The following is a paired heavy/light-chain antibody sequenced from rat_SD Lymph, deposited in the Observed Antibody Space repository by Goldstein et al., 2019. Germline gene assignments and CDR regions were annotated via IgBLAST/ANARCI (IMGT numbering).Heavy chain of an antibody. J-gene: IGHJ2*01. V-gene: IGHV5S23*01. CDR1: GFTFSNYD. CDR3: ARLVHVRRVLGY. Sequence: EVQLVESGGGLVQPGRSLKLSCAASGFTFSNYDMAWVRQAPTKGLEWVASISTGGGNTYYRDSVKGRFTISRDNAKSTLYLQMDSLRSEDTATYYCARLVHVRRVLGYWGQGVMVTVSS. D-gene: IGHD1-11*01. CDR2: ISTGGGNT.
Light chain of an antibody. Sequence: DIQMTQSPASLSASLGETVTIECRASEDIYNGLAWYQQKPGKSPQLLIYNANSLHTGVPSRFSGSGSGTQYSLKINSLQSEDVASYFCQQYYDYPWTFGGGTKLELK. CDR3: QQYYDYPWT. J-gene: IGKJ1*01. V-gene: IGKV12S36*01. CDR1: EDIYNG. CDR2: NAN.